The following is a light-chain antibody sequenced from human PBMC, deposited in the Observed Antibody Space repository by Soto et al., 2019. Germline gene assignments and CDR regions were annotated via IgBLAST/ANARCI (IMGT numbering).Light chain of an antibody. V-gene: IGLV2-14*01. Sequence: QSVLTQPASMSVSPGQSVTISCAGTSNDIGGYNYVSWYQHHPGTAPKLIIYDVSSRPSGVSHRFSGSKSGNTASLTISGLQAEDEADYYCSSFSVASPLFGTGTKVTVL. CDR3: SSFSVASPL. CDR1: SNDIGGYNY. CDR2: DVS. J-gene: IGLJ1*01.